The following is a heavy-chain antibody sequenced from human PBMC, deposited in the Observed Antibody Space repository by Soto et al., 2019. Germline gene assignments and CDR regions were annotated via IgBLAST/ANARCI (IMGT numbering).Heavy chain of an antibody. V-gene: IGHV3-23*01. CDR3: AIDWASLCYSPRSLCYYFDY. J-gene: IGHJ4*02. Sequence: EVQLLESGGGLVQPGGSLRLSCAASGFTFSSYAMSWVRQAPGKGLEWVSAISGSGGSTYYADSVKGRFTISRDNSKNALYRQMNSQRAEDMAVYYCAIDWASLCYSPRSLCYYFDYWCQGTLVTVSS. D-gene: IGHD2-21*02. CDR1: GFTFSSYA. CDR2: ISGSGGST.